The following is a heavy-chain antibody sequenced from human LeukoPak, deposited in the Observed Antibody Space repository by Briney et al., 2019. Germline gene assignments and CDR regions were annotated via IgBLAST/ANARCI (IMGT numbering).Heavy chain of an antibody. Sequence: GGSLRLSCAASGFTFSNAWMSWVRQAPGKGLEWVGRIKSKTDGGTTDYAAPVKGRFTISRDDSKNTLYLQMNSLKTEDTAVYYCTTGLLLLWFGELLRYFDYWGQGTLVTVSS. CDR1: GFTFSNAW. V-gene: IGHV3-15*01. D-gene: IGHD3-10*01. CDR2: IKSKTDGGTT. J-gene: IGHJ4*02. CDR3: TTGLLLLWFGELLRYFDY.